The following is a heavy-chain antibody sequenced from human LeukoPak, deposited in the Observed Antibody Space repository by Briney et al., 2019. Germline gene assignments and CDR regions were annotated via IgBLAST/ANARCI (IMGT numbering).Heavy chain of an antibody. Sequence: PGGSLRLSCAASGFTFDDYGMSWVRQAPGKGLEWVSGTNWNGRSTGYADSVKGRFTISRDNAKNSLYLQMNSLRAEDTAVYYCARDLAGATAYWGQGTLVTVSS. CDR1: GFTFDDYG. CDR2: TNWNGRST. V-gene: IGHV3-20*04. J-gene: IGHJ4*02. D-gene: IGHD1-26*01. CDR3: ARDLAGATAY.